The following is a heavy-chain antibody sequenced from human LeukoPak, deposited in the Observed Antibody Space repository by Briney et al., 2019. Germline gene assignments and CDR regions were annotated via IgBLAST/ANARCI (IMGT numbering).Heavy chain of an antibody. CDR3: ARVEEGYGSGRRENYYYYMDV. V-gene: IGHV4-59*01. Sequence: SETLSLTCTVSGGSISSYYWSWIRQPPGKGLEWIGYIYYSGSTNYNPSLKSRVIISVDTSKNQFSLKLSSVTAADTAVYYCARVEEGYGSGRRENYYYYMDVWGKGTTVTISS. CDR1: GGSISSYY. CDR2: IYYSGST. D-gene: IGHD3-10*01. J-gene: IGHJ6*03.